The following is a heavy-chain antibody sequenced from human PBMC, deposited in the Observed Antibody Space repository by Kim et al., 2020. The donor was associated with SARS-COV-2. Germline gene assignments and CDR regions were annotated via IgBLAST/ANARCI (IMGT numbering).Heavy chain of an antibody. V-gene: IGHV3-30-3*01. J-gene: IGHJ6*01. Sequence: GGSLRHSCAASGFTFSSYAMHWVRQAPGKGLEWVAVISYDGSNKYYADSVKGRFTISRDNSKNTLYLQMNSLRAEDTAVYYCARDGVSSWYGYYYYYGM. CDR2: ISYDGSNK. CDR3: ARDGVSSWYGYYYYYGM. CDR1: GFTFSSYA. D-gene: IGHD6-13*01.